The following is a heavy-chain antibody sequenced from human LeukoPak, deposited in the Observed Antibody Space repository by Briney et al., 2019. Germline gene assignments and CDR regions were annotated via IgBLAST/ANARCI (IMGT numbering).Heavy chain of an antibody. J-gene: IGHJ5*02. V-gene: IGHV4-39*01. Sequence: SETLSLTCTVSGGSTSSSSYYWGWIRQPPGKGLEWIGSIYYSGSTYYNPSLKSRVTISVDTSKNQFSLKLSSVTAADTAVYYCARQRDVNYDILTGRGVAWFDPWGQGTLVTVSS. D-gene: IGHD3-9*01. CDR2: IYYSGST. CDR1: GGSTSSSSYY. CDR3: ARQRDVNYDILTGRGVAWFDP.